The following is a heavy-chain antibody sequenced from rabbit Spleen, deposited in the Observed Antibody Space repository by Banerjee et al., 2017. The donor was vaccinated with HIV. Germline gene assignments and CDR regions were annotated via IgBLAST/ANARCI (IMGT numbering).Heavy chain of an antibody. V-gene: IGHV1S40*01. D-gene: IGHD4-1*01. Sequence: QSLEEYGGDLVKPGASLTLTCTASGCSFSSSDYMCWVRQAPGKGLEWIACVNIVTGKSVYASWAKGRFIMSRTSSTTVTLQMPSLTAADTATYFCARETSSGWGVLLYYFSLWGPGTLFSVS. CDR1: GCSFSSSDY. CDR2: VNIVTGKS. CDR3: ARETSSGWGVLLYYFSL. J-gene: IGHJ4*01.